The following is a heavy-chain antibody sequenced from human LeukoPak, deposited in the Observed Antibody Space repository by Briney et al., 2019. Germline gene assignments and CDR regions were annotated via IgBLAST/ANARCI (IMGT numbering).Heavy chain of an antibody. Sequence: SVKVSCKASGGTFSSYAISWVRQAPGQGLEWMGGIIPIFGTANYAQKFQGRVTIAADESTSTAYMELSSLRSEDTAVYYCARSTPHCSSTSCYYYWGQGILVTVSS. CDR2: IIPIFGTA. CDR1: GGTFSSYA. CDR3: ARSTPHCSSTSCYYY. J-gene: IGHJ4*02. D-gene: IGHD2-2*01. V-gene: IGHV1-69*01.